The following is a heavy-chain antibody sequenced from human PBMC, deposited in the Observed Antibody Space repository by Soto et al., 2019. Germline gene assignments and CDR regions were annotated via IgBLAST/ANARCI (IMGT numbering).Heavy chain of an antibody. Sequence: QVQLQQWGAGLLKPSETLSLTCAVYGGSFSGYYWSWIRQPPGKGLEWIGEINHSASTNYNPSLKSRVTISVDTSKNQFSLKLSSVTAADTAVYYCARGGRDGYTVWGQGTLVTVSS. CDR2: INHSAST. V-gene: IGHV4-34*01. CDR3: ARGGRDGYTV. J-gene: IGHJ4*02. D-gene: IGHD5-12*01. CDR1: GGSFSGYY.